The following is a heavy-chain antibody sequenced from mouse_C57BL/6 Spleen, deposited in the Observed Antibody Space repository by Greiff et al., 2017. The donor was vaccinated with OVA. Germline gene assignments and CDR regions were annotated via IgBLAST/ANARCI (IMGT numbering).Heavy chain of an antibody. CDR2: IDPENGDT. J-gene: IGHJ3*01. D-gene: IGHD1-1*01. Sequence: EVKLQESGAELVRPGASVKLSCTASGFNIKDDYMHWVKQRPEQGLEWIGWIDPENGDTEYASKFQGKATITADTSSNTAYLQLSSLTSEDTAVYYCTYYYGSSYGGWFAYWGQGTLVTVSA. CDR3: TYYYGSSYGGWFAY. CDR1: GFNIKDDY. V-gene: IGHV14-4*01.